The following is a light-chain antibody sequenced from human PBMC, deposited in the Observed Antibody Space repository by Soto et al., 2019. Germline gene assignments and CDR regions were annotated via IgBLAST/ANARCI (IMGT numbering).Light chain of an antibody. CDR1: QSINSW. CDR2: KAS. CDR3: QQYHTYSPWT. Sequence: IQMTQSPSTLSASVGDRVTITCRASQSINSWLAWYQQKPGKAPKLLIYKASSLESGVPSRFSGSGSGTEFTLTISSLQPDDFAPYYCQQYHTYSPWTFGQGTKVEIK. J-gene: IGKJ1*01. V-gene: IGKV1-5*03.